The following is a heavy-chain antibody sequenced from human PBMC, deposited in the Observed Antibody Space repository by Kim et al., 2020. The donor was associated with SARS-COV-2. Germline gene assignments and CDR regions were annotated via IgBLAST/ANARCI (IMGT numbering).Heavy chain of an antibody. V-gene: IGHV4-34*01. J-gene: IGHJ5*02. CDR2: INHSGST. D-gene: IGHD6-13*01. CDR1: GGSFSGYY. Sequence: SETLSLTCAVYGGSFSGYYWSWIRQPPGKGLEWFGEINHSGSTNYNPSLKSRVTISVDTSKNQFTQKLSSVTAAVTAVYYCARGPGYSSSWYGARNWFDPWGQGTLVTVSS. CDR3: ARGPGYSSSWYGARNWFDP.